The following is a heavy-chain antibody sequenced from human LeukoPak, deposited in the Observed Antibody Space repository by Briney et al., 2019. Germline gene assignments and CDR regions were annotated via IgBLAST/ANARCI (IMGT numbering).Heavy chain of an antibody. V-gene: IGHV4-59*12. CDR3: AREWGYCSGGSCYWFDP. J-gene: IGHJ5*02. Sequence: SETLSLTCTVSGGSISSYYWSWIRQPPGKGLEWIGYIYYSGSTNYNPSLKSRVTISVDTSKNQFSLKLSSVTAADTAVYYCAREWGYCSGGSCYWFDPWGQGTLVTVSS. D-gene: IGHD2-15*01. CDR2: IYYSGST. CDR1: GGSISSYY.